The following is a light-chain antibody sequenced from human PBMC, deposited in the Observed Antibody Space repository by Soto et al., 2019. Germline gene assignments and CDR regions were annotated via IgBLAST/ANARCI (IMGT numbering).Light chain of an antibody. J-gene: IGKJ4*01. CDR2: DAS. V-gene: IGKV1-33*01. Sequence: DIQMTQSPSSLSASVGDRVTITCQASQNINNYLNWYQQKPGRAPKLLIYDASNLEAGVPSRFRGSGSGTDFTFTISRLQPEDIATYYCQQSYSTPPTFGGGTKVDIK. CDR1: QNINNY. CDR3: QQSYSTPPT.